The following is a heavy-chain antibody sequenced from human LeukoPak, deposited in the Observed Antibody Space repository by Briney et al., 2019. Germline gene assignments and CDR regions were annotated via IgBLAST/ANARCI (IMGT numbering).Heavy chain of an antibody. Sequence: PGGSLRLSCAAPGFTFSSYGMHWVRQAPGKGLEWVAVIWYDGSNKYYADSVKGRFTISRDNSKNTLYLQMNSLRAEDTAVYYCARDREAARYDYWGQGTLVTVSS. CDR3: ARDREAARYDY. CDR1: GFTFSSYG. J-gene: IGHJ4*02. V-gene: IGHV3-33*01. CDR2: IWYDGSNK. D-gene: IGHD6-6*01.